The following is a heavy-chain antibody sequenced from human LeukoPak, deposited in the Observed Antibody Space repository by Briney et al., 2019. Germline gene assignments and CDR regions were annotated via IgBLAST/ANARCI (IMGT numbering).Heavy chain of an antibody. J-gene: IGHJ6*03. CDR3: ARTTEGYAGGPGYSYYYYMDV. CDR1: GYSISSGYY. V-gene: IGHV4-38-2*02. D-gene: IGHD5-12*01. Sequence: SETLSLTCTVSGYSISSGYYWGWIRQPPGKGLEWIGTIYHSGSTYYNPSLKSRVTISVDTSKNQVSLKLRSVTAADTAVYYCARTTEGYAGGPGYSYYYYMDVWGKGTTVTISS. CDR2: IYHSGST.